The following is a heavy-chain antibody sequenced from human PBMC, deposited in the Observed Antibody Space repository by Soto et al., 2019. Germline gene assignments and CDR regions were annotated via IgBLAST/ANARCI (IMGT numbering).Heavy chain of an antibody. Sequence: QVQLQESGPGLVKPSGTLSLTCAVSGGSVSSSTWWSWVRQSPGKGLEWMGEIYHSGSAHYHPSLKSRATISLDKSNNQFSLRLTSVTAADTAVYYCARVPGVVVSADDAFDIWGPGTRVIVSS. CDR2: IYHSGSA. D-gene: IGHD2-21*02. V-gene: IGHV4-4*02. CDR3: ARVPGVVVSADDAFDI. CDR1: GGSVSSSTW. J-gene: IGHJ3*02.